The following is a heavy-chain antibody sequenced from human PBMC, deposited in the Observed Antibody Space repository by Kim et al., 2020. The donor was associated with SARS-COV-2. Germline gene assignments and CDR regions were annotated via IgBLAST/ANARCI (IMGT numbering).Heavy chain of an antibody. V-gene: IGHV3-7*01. J-gene: IGHJ4*02. CDR3: MRGPGTD. CDR2: DGSGA. D-gene: IGHD3-10*01. Sequence: DGSGAYYADSVKSRFTITSDNAKNSLYLQMNSLRAEDTAVYYCMRGPGTDWGQGTLVIVSS.